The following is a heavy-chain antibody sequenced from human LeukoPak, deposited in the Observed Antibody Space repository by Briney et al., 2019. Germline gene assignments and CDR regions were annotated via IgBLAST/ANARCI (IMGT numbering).Heavy chain of an antibody. V-gene: IGHV1-2*02. CDR3: AREILSGSYSPRYYYGMDV. CDR2: INPNSGGT. CDR1: GYTFTGYY. J-gene: IGHJ6*02. D-gene: IGHD1-26*01. Sequence: GASVKVSCKASGYTFTGYYMHWVRQAPGQGLEWMGWINPNSGGTNYAQKFQGRVTMTRDTSISTAYMELSRLRSDDTAVYYCAREILSGSYSPRYYYGMDVWGQGTTVTVSS.